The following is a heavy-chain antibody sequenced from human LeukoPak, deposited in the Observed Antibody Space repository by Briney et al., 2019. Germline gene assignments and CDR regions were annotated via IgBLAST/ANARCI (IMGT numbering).Heavy chain of an antibody. CDR2: INPRSGST. V-gene: IGHV1-46*01. CDR3: ARDPGYSYGLEDY. Sequence: GASVKVSCKASGYTFTSYHMHWVRQAPGQGLEWMGIINPRSGSTSYGQKFQGRVTMTRDTSTSTVYMELSSLRFEDTAVYYCARDPGYSYGLEDYWGQGTLVTVSS. J-gene: IGHJ4*02. CDR1: GYTFTSYH. D-gene: IGHD5-18*01.